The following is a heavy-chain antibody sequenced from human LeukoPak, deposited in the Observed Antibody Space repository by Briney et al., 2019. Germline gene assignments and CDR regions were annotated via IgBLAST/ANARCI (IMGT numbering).Heavy chain of an antibody. V-gene: IGHV4-34*01. D-gene: IGHD2-2*01. CDR1: GGSFSGYY. CDR2: INHSGST. CDR3: ARLLVVPAASNGKYYYYYMDV. Sequence: SETLSLTCAVYGGSFSGYYWSWIRQPPGKGLEWIGEINHSGSTNYNPSLKSRVTISVDTSKNQFSLKLSSVTAADTAVYYCARLLVVPAASNGKYYYYYMDVWGKGTTVTVSS. J-gene: IGHJ6*03.